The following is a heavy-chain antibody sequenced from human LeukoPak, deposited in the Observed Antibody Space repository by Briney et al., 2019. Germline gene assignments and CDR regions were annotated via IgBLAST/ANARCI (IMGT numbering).Heavy chain of an antibody. J-gene: IGHJ3*02. CDR3: ARTSGSGYMGDAFDI. CDR2: INPSGGST. V-gene: IGHV1-46*01. CDR1: VYTFTSYY. Sequence: ASVKVSCKASVYTFTSYYMHWVRQAPGQGLEWMGIINPSGGSTSYAQKFQGRVTLTRDTSTSTVYMELSSLRSEDTAVYFCARTSGSGYMGDAFDIWGQGTMVTVSS. D-gene: IGHD3-22*01.